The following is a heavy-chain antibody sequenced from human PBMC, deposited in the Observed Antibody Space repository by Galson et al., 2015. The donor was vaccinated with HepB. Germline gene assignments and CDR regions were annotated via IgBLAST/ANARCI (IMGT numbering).Heavy chain of an antibody. CDR3: ARGAVVVAVGATENNWFDP. D-gene: IGHD2-15*01. CDR1: GYTFSSYS. Sequence: VKVSCKASGYTFSSYSITWVRQAPGQGLEWVGWISPHNRYTNYAQNFQGRVTMTTDTSTNTAYMELRSLRSDDTAIYYCARGAVVVAVGATENNWFDPWGRGTLVTVSS. J-gene: IGHJ5*02. V-gene: IGHV1-18*01. CDR2: ISPHNRYT.